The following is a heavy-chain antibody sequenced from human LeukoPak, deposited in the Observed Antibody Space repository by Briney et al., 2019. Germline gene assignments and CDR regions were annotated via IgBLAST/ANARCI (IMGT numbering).Heavy chain of an antibody. CDR2: ISSSSSTI. CDR3: ARFGFWVSHHYYYYYMDI. V-gene: IGHV3-48*02. D-gene: IGHD2/OR15-2a*01. CDR1: GFTFSSYS. J-gene: IGHJ6*03. Sequence: GGSLRLSCAASGFTFSSYSMNWVRQAPGKGLEWVSYISSSSSTIYYADSVKGRFTISRDNAKNSLYLQMNSLRDEDTAVYYCARFGFWVSHHYYYYYMDIWGKGTTVTVSS.